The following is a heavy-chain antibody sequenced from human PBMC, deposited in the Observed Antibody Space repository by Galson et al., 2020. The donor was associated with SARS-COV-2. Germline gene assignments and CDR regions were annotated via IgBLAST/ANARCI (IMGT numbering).Heavy chain of an antibody. CDR2: INPNSGGT. CDR3: ASRYTYGLSPYWYCDL. Sequence: GESLKISCKASGYTFTGYYMHWVRQAPGQGLEWMGRINPNSGGTNYAQKFQGRVTMTRDTSISTAYMELSRLRSDDTAVYYCASRYTYGLSPYWYCDLWGRGTLVTVAS. J-gene: IGHJ2*01. CDR1: GYTFTGYY. V-gene: IGHV1-2*06. D-gene: IGHD5-18*01.